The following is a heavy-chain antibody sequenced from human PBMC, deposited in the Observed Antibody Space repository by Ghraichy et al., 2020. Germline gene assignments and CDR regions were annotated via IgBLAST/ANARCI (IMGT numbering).Heavy chain of an antibody. CDR1: GFTFSNAW. V-gene: IGHV3-15*01. CDR2: IKSKTDGGTT. CDR3: TSTAPSIAAAGIVGLDY. D-gene: IGHD6-13*01. J-gene: IGHJ4*02. Sequence: GGSLRLSCAASGFTFSNAWMSWVRQAPGKGLEWVGRIKSKTDGGTTDYAAPVKGRFTISRDDSKNTLYLQMNSLKTEDTAVYYCTSTAPSIAAAGIVGLDYWGQGTLVTVSS.